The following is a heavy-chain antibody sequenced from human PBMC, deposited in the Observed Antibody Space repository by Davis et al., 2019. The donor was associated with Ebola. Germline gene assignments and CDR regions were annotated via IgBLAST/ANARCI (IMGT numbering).Heavy chain of an antibody. J-gene: IGHJ4*02. Sequence: SETLSLTCTVSGGSISSYYWSWIRQPPGKGLEWIGEINHSGSTNYNPSLKSRVTISVDTSKNQFSLKLSSVTAADTAVYYCASLKLYGDLDNGGQGTLVTVSS. V-gene: IGHV4-34*01. CDR1: GGSISSYY. CDR3: ASLKLYGDLDN. CDR2: INHSGST. D-gene: IGHD4-17*01.